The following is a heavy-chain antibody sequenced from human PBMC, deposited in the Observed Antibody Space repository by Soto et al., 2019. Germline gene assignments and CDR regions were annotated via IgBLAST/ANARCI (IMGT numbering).Heavy chain of an antibody. CDR2: INPYNGNT. V-gene: IGHV1-18*01. Sequence: QVQLVQSGAEVKKPGASVKVSCKASGYTFTSYDISWVRPAHGQGLEWLGWINPYNGNTNYAQKLQGRVTMTTDTSPNTAYMELRSLRSDDTAVYACARDWLGIDYWGQGTLVTVSS. D-gene: IGHD3-10*01. CDR3: ARDWLGIDY. CDR1: GYTFTSYD. J-gene: IGHJ4*02.